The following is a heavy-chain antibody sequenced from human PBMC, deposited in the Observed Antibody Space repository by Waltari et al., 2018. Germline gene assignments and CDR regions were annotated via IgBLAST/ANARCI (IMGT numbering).Heavy chain of an antibody. Sequence: EAQLMESGGGLVQPGGSLRLSCAASGFNFLRHWMTGVRRAPGKGREWVANIKWDGSETWYAESLSGRFIISRDNARSSLFLQINSPSAEDTAIYYCARGSAGYVRVWDLWGQGTSVTVSS. J-gene: IGHJ6*02. D-gene: IGHD2-2*01. CDR3: ARGSAGYVRVWDL. V-gene: IGHV3-7*03. CDR1: GFNFLRHW. CDR2: IKWDGSET.